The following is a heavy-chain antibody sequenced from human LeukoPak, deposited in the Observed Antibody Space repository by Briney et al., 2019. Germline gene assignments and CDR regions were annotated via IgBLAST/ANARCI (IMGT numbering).Heavy chain of an antibody. Sequence: GGSLRLSCAASGFTFSSYWMSWVRQAPGKGLEWVANIKQDGSEKYYVDSVKGRFIISRDNAKNSLYLQMNSLRAEDTAVYYCARDHGDFWSGYSYYFDYWGQGTLVTVSS. CDR2: IKQDGSEK. CDR1: GFTFSSYW. J-gene: IGHJ4*02. CDR3: ARDHGDFWSGYSYYFDY. D-gene: IGHD3-3*01. V-gene: IGHV3-7*01.